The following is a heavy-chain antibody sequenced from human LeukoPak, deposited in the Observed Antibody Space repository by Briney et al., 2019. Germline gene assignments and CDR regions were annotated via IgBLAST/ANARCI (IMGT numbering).Heavy chain of an antibody. CDR3: ARGVTNIVGVRFPFDH. D-gene: IGHD1-26*01. CDR2: INHSGST. V-gene: IGHV4-34*01. J-gene: IGHJ4*02. Sequence: SETLSLTCAVYGGSFSGYYWSWIRQPPGKGLEWIGEINHSGSTNYNPSLKSRVTISVDTSKNQFSLKLSSVTAADTAVYYCARGVTNIVGVRFPFDHWGQGNLVTASS. CDR1: GGSFSGYY.